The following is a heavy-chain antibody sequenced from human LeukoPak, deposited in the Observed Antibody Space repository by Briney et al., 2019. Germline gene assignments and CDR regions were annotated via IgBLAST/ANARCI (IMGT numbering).Heavy chain of an antibody. D-gene: IGHD6-19*01. V-gene: IGHV3-21*01. CDR1: GFTFSSYS. CDR2: ISSSSSYI. J-gene: IGHJ4*02. CDR3: ARPTMISGWSQDYFDY. Sequence: GGSLRLSCAASGFTFSSYSMNWVRQAPGKGLEWVSSISSSSSYIYYADSVKGRFTISRDNAKNSLYLQMNSLRAEDTAVYYCARPTMISGWSQDYFDYWGQGTLVTVSS.